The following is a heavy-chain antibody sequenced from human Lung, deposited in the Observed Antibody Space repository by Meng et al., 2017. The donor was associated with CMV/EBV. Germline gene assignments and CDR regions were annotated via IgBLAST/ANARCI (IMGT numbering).Heavy chain of an antibody. CDR1: GFTFSSYA. V-gene: IGHV3-30*04. D-gene: IGHD2-15*01. J-gene: IGHJ1*01. Sequence: GGSLRLXCAASGFTFSSYAMHWVRQAPGKGLEWVAVISYDGSNKYYADSVKGRFTISRDNSKNTLYLQMNSLRAEDTAVYYCARGYCSGGSCYVPEYFQHGXQGTXVTVSS. CDR3: ARGYCSGGSCYVPEYFQH. CDR2: ISYDGSNK.